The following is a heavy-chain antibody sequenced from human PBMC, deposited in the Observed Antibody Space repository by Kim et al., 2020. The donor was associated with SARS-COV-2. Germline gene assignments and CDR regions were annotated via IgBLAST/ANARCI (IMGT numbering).Heavy chain of an antibody. CDR2: ISSDGDRI. CDR3: ARGKSGSPITLDY. D-gene: IGHD1-26*01. CDR1: GFTFSSDW. V-gene: IGHV3-74*01. Sequence: GGSLRLSCAASGFTFSSDWMHWVRQTPGKGLLWVSYISSDGDRICYADSVKGRFTISRDNAKNTLYLHMNSLRGEDTAVYYCARGKSGSPITLDYWGQGTLVTVSS. J-gene: IGHJ4*02.